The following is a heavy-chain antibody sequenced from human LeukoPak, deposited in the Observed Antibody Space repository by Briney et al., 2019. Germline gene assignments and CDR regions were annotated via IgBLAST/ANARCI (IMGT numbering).Heavy chain of an antibody. D-gene: IGHD3-3*02. CDR2: INPNSGGT. Sequence: ASVKVSCKAPGYTFTGYYMHWVRQAPGQGLEWMGWINPNSGGTNYAQKFQGRVTMTRDTSISTAYMELSRLRSDDTAVYYCARCILATCRYLPSFDFWGQGTLVTVSS. J-gene: IGHJ4*02. CDR3: ARCILATCRYLPSFDF. CDR1: GYTFTGYY. V-gene: IGHV1-2*02.